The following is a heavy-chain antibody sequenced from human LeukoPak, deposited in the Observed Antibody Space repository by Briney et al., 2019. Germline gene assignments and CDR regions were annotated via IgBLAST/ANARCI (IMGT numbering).Heavy chain of an antibody. D-gene: IGHD1-20*01. J-gene: IGHJ4*02. CDR2: IKPNSGGT. Sequence: GASVKVSCKASGYTFTGYYMHWVRQAPGQGLEWMGWIKPNSGGTNYAQKFQGRVTMTRDTSISTAYMELSRLRSDDTAVYYCARVNWNDRGQDKLDYWGQGTLVTVSS. CDR3: ARVNWNDRGQDKLDY. CDR1: GYTFTGYY. V-gene: IGHV1-2*02.